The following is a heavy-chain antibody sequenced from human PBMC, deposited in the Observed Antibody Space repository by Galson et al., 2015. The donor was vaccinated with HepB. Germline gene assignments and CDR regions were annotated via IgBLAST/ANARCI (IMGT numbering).Heavy chain of an antibody. Sequence: RLSCAASGFTFSSYAMHWVRQAPGKGLEWVAVISYDGSNKYYADSVKGRFTISRDNSKNTLYLQMNSLRAEDTAVYYCARDSGSYSDAFDIWGQGTMVTVSS. V-gene: IGHV3-30-3*01. CDR3: ARDSGSYSDAFDI. CDR1: GFTFSSYA. J-gene: IGHJ3*02. CDR2: ISYDGSNK. D-gene: IGHD1-26*01.